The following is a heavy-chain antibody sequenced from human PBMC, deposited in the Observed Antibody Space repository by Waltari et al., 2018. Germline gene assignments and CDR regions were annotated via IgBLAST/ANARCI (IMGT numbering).Heavy chain of an antibody. V-gene: IGHV1-69*05. CDR2: IIPICGTA. CDR1: GGTFSSYA. Sequence: QVQLVQSGAEVKKPGSSVKVSCKASGGTFSSYAISWVRQAPGQGLEWMGGIIPICGTANYEQKFKGRVTITTDESTSTAYMELSSLRSEDTAVYYCASCRYSGYERGMDVWGQGTTVTVSS. D-gene: IGHD5-12*01. J-gene: IGHJ6*02. CDR3: ASCRYSGYERGMDV.